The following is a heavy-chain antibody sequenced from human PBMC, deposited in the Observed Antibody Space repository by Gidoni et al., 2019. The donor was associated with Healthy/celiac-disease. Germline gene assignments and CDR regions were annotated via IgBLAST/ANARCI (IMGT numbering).Heavy chain of an antibody. J-gene: IGHJ4*02. V-gene: IGHV3-23*01. Sequence: EVQLLESGGGLVQPGGSLSLSCAASGFTFSRYAMSWVRQAPGKGLEWVSAISGSGGSTYYADSVKGRFTISRDNSKNTLYLQMNSLRAEDTAVYYCAKSGYYYDSSGYSSYWGQGTLVTVSS. CDR3: AKSGYYYDSSGYSSY. CDR2: ISGSGGST. D-gene: IGHD3-22*01. CDR1: GFTFSRYA.